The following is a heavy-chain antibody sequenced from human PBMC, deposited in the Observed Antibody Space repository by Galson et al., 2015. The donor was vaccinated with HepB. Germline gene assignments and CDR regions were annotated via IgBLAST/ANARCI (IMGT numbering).Heavy chain of an antibody. V-gene: IGHV1-3*01. Sequence: SVKVSCKASGYTFTSYAMHWVRQAPGQRLEWMGWINAGNGNTKYSQKFQGRVTITRDTSASTAYMELSSLRSEDTAVYYCARVRGGAVGNFDYWGQRTLVTASS. CDR3: ARVRGGAVGNFDY. CDR1: GYTFTSYA. J-gene: IGHJ4*02. CDR2: INAGNGNT. D-gene: IGHD3-16*01.